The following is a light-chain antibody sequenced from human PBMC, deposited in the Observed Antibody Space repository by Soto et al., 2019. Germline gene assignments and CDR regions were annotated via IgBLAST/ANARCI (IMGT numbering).Light chain of an antibody. J-gene: IGLJ1*01. CDR1: HNDIGTYDY. Sequence: QSALAQPTSVSGSPGQSITISCTGNHNDIGTYDYVSWYQQHPGRAPRLLIHGVTTRPSGISSRFSASKSGLTASLTISGLQPEDESDYYCSSFTSNRISVFGPGTKVTVL. CDR3: SSFTSNRISV. V-gene: IGLV2-14*03. CDR2: GVT.